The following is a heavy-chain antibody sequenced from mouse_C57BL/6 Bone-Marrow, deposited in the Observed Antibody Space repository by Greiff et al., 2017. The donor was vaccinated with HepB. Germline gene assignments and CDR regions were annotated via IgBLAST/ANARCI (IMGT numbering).Heavy chain of an antibody. D-gene: IGHD4-1*01. CDR3: ARSKANWYYFDY. Sequence: QLQQSGAELVRPGTSVKVSCKASGYAFTNYLIEWVKQRPGQGLEWIGVINPGSGGTNYNEKFKGKATLTADKSSSTAYMQLSSLTSEDSAVYFCARSKANWYYFDYWGQGTTLTVSS. CDR1: GYAFTNYL. CDR2: INPGSGGT. V-gene: IGHV1-54*01. J-gene: IGHJ2*01.